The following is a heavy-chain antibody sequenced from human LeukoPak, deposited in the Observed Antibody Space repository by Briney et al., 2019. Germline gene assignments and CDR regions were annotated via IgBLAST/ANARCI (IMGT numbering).Heavy chain of an antibody. CDR2: INHSGST. V-gene: IGHV4-39*07. D-gene: IGHD1-26*01. J-gene: IGHJ4*02. CDR3: ARAPRGGSYHH. Sequence: SETLSLTCTVSGGSISSGDYYWSWIRQPPGKGLEWIGEINHSGSTNYNPSLKSRVTISVDTSKNQFSLKLSSVTAADTAVYYWARAPRGGSYHHGGEEPLVTVSS. CDR1: GGSISSGDYY.